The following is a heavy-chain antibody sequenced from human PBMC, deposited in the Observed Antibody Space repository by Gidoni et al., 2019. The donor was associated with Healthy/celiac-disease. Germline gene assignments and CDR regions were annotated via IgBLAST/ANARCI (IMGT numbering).Heavy chain of an antibody. CDR1: GGTFSSYA. J-gene: IGHJ3*02. D-gene: IGHD6-19*01. Sequence: QVQLVQSGAEVQKPGSSVKVSCQASGGTFSSYAISWVRQAPGQGLEWMGGIIPIFGTANYAQKFQGKVTITADESTSTAYMELSSLRSEDTAVYYCAREVVGTVVTPLYAFDIWGQGTMVTVSS. V-gene: IGHV1-69*01. CDR2: IIPIFGTA. CDR3: AREVVGTVVTPLYAFDI.